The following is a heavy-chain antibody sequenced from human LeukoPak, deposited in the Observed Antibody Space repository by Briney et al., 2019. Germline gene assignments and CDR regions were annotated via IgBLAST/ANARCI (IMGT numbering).Heavy chain of an antibody. V-gene: IGHV4-59*01. CDR1: GASISSYY. CDR2: IYYTGST. J-gene: IGHJ2*01. CDR3: ARVPERQPAYWYFDL. D-gene: IGHD1-1*01. Sequence: SETLSLTCTVSGASISSYYWSWIRQPPGKGLEWIGYIYYTGSTNYNPSLKSRVTISLDTSKNQFSLKLNSVTAADTAVYYCARVPERQPAYWYFDLWGRGTLVTVSS.